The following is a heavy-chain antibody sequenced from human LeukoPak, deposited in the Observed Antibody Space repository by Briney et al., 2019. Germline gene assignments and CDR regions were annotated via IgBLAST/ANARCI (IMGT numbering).Heavy chain of an antibody. CDR1: GGSISSGGYY. CDR3: ATGSGAAAGLFDY. V-gene: IGHV4-31*03. Sequence: PSQTLSPTCTVSGGSISSGGYYWSWIRQHPGKGLEWIGYIYYSGSTYYNPSLKSRVTISVDTSKNQFSLKLSSVTAADTAVYYCATGSGAAAGLFDYWGQGTLVTVSS. J-gene: IGHJ4*02. D-gene: IGHD6-13*01. CDR2: IYYSGST.